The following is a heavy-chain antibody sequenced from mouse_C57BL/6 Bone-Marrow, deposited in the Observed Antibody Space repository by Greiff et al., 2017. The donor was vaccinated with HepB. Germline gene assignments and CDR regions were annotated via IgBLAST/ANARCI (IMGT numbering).Heavy chain of an antibody. J-gene: IGHJ4*01. Sequence: VQLKESGPGLAKPSQTLSLTCSVTGYSITSDYWNWIRKFPGNKLKYMGYISYSGSTYYNPSLKSRISITRDTSKNQYYLQLNSVTTEDTATYYCARFFDYDGTLDYAMDYWGQGTSVTVSS. CDR3: ARFFDYDGTLDYAMDY. CDR1: GYSITSDY. CDR2: ISYSGST. D-gene: IGHD2-4*01. V-gene: IGHV3-8*01.